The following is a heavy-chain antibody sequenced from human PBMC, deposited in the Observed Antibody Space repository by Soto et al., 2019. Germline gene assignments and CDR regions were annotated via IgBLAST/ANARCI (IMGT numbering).Heavy chain of an antibody. Sequence: SETLSLTCTVSGVSITSGTYYWGWIRQPPGKGLEWIGTIYYTGSTYYDPSLKSRVTISVDTSKNQFSLKLSSVTAADTAVYYCARGRDGYNWRFDPWGQGTLVTVSS. J-gene: IGHJ5*02. V-gene: IGHV4-39*07. CDR3: ARGRDGYNWRFDP. CDR1: GVSITSGTYY. CDR2: IYYTGST. D-gene: IGHD5-12*01.